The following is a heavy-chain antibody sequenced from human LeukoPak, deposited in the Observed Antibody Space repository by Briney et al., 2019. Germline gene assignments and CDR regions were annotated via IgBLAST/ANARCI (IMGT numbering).Heavy chain of an antibody. J-gene: IGHJ4*02. CDR3: ARGEGYSYGYGPPDYFDY. CDR2: IYYSGST. CDR1: GGSISSSSYY. D-gene: IGHD5-18*01. V-gene: IGHV4-39*07. Sequence: SETLSLTCTVSGGSISSSSYYWGWIRQPPGKGLEWIGSIYYSGSTYYNPSLKSRVTISVDTSKNQFSLKLSSVTAADTAVYYCARGEGYSYGYGPPDYFDYWGQGTLVTVSS.